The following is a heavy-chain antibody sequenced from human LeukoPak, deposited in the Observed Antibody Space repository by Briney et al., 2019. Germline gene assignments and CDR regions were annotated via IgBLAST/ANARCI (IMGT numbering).Heavy chain of an antibody. D-gene: IGHD1-7*01. CDR2: INWNGDTT. Sequence: GGSLRLSCAASGFTFDDYGMSWVRQPPGKGLEWVSAINWNGDTTRYRDSVKGRFTISRDNAKNSLYLQMNSLRAEDTALYYCATDSSRELPHNWDQGTLVTVSS. J-gene: IGHJ4*02. CDR1: GFTFDDYG. CDR3: ATDSSRELPHN. V-gene: IGHV3-20*04.